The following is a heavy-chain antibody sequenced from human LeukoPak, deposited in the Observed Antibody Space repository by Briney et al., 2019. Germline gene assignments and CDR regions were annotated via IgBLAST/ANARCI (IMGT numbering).Heavy chain of an antibody. J-gene: IGHJ4*02. CDR1: GYTFTSYP. V-gene: IGHV1-3*01. CDR3: ARDFSTIVVVPTALAH. D-gene: IGHD2-2*01. CDR2: VNAGTGNT. Sequence: GASVKVSCKGSGYTFTSYPMHWVRQAPGQRLEWMGWVNAGTGNTKYSQEFQGRVTISRDISASTVYMELSSLRSEDTAVYYCARDFSTIVVVPTALAHWGQGTLVTVSS.